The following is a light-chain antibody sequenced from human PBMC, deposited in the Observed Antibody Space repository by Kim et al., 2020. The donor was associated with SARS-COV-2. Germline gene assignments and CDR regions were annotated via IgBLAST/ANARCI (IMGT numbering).Light chain of an antibody. J-gene: IGLJ3*02. V-gene: IGLV3-19*01. CDR3: NSRDSRSDRVL. CDR1: SLRISY. Sequence: SSELTQDPAVSVALGQTVTITCQGDSLRISYASWYQQKPGQAPILVIYGENSRPSGIPDRFFGSYSRNTASLTITGAQAEDEADYYCNSRDSRSDRVLFGGGTQLTVL. CDR2: GEN.